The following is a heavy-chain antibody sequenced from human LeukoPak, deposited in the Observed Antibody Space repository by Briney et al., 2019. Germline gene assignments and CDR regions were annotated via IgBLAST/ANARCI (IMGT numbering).Heavy chain of an antibody. CDR1: GYTFSSYY. CDR2: INPSGDTT. Sequence: ASVKVSCKASGYTFSSYYMHWVRQAPGQGLEWMGIINPSGDTTSYAQKFQDRVTMTRDTSTSTVYMELSSLRSDDTAFYYCARNSRVASTSGLNYWGQGTLVTVSS. J-gene: IGHJ4*02. V-gene: IGHV1-46*01. CDR3: ARNSRVASTSGLNY. D-gene: IGHD4-23*01.